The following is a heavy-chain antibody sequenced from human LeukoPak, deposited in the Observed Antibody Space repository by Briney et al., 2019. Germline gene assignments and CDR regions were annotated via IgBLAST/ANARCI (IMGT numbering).Heavy chain of an antibody. V-gene: IGHV4-39*07. CDR2: IYYSGST. Sequence: SGTLSLTCTVSGGSISSSSYYWGWIRQPPGKGLEWIGSIYYSGSTYYNPSLKSRVTISVDTSKNQFSLKLSSVTAADTAVYYCARDPNQSSSSSHWFDPWGQGILVTVSS. D-gene: IGHD6-6*01. J-gene: IGHJ5*02. CDR1: GGSISSSSYY. CDR3: ARDPNQSSSSSHWFDP.